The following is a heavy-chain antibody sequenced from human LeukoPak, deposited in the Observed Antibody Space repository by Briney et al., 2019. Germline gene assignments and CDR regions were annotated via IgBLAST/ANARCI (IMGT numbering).Heavy chain of an antibody. Sequence: ASVKVSCEASGYTFTSYDINWVRQATGQGLEWMGWMNPNSGNTGYAQKFQGRVTMTRNTSISTAYMELSSLRSEDTAVYYRARKAVAGGFDYWGQGTLVTVSS. D-gene: IGHD6-19*01. J-gene: IGHJ4*02. V-gene: IGHV1-8*01. CDR2: MNPNSGNT. CDR3: ARKAVAGGFDY. CDR1: GYTFTSYD.